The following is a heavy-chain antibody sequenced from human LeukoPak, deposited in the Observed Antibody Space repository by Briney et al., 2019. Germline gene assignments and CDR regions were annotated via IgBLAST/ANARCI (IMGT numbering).Heavy chain of an antibody. D-gene: IGHD3-10*01. J-gene: IGHJ4*02. CDR2: ISSSSSYI. Sequence: GGSLRLSCAASGFTFSSYSMNWVRQAPGKGLEWVSSISSSSSYIYYADSVKGRFAISRDNAKNSLYLQMNSLRAEDTAVYYCANSGSYFHSPVDYWDQGTLVTVSS. CDR1: GFTFSSYS. V-gene: IGHV3-21*01. CDR3: ANSGSYFHSPVDY.